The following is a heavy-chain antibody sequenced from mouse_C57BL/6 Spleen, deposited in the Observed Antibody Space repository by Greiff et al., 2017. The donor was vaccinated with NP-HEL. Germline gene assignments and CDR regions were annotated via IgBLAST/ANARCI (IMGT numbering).Heavy chain of an antibody. CDR2: ISDGGSYT. J-gene: IGHJ2*01. Sequence: EVKVVESGGGLVKPGGSLKLSCAASGFTFSSYAMSWVRQTPEKRLEWVATISDGGSYTYYPDNVKGRFTISRDNAKNNLYLQMSHLKSEDTAMYYCARDPGAYDRVYFDYWGQGTTLTVSS. D-gene: IGHD2-12*01. CDR3: ARDPGAYDRVYFDY. CDR1: GFTFSSYA. V-gene: IGHV5-4*01.